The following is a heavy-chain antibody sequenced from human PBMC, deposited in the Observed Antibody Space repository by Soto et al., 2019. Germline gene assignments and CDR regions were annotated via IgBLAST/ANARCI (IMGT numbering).Heavy chain of an antibody. CDR1: GGSISSGDYY. D-gene: IGHD1-26*01. J-gene: IGHJ4*02. Sequence: SETLSLTCTVSGGSISSGDYYWSWIRQPPGKGLEWIGYIYYSGSTYYNPSLKSRVTISVDTSKNQFSLKLSSVTAADMAVYYCARVDVKWELLSAYWGKETLVTVSS. CDR2: IYYSGST. CDR3: ARVDVKWELLSAY. V-gene: IGHV4-30-4*01.